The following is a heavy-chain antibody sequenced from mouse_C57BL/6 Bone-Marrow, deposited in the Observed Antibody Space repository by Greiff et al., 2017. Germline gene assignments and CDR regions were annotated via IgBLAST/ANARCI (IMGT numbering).Heavy chain of an antibody. V-gene: IGHV1-55*01. CDR2: IYPGSGST. J-gene: IGHJ1*03. CDR3: ARGVITTVVAKDWYFDV. D-gene: IGHD1-1*01. CDR1: GYTFTSYW. Sequence: QVQLQQPGAELVKPGASVTMSCKASGYTFTSYWITWVKQRPGQGLEWIGDIYPGSGSTNYNEKFKSKATLTVDTSSSTAYMQLSSLTSEDSAVYYCARGVITTVVAKDWYFDVWGTGTTVTVSS.